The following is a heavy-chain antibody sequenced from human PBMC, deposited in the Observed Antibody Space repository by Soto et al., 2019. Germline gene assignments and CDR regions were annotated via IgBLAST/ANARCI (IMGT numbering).Heavy chain of an antibody. V-gene: IGHV3-7*01. CDR2: IKEDGSEK. CDR3: ARDFK. CDR1: GFTFNNYW. Sequence: GGSLRLSCVCSGFTFNNYWMSWARQAPGKGLEWVANIKEDGSEKYYVDSVKGRFTISRDNAKNSLYLQMNSLRAEDTAVYYCARDFKWGQGTLVTVSS. J-gene: IGHJ4*02.